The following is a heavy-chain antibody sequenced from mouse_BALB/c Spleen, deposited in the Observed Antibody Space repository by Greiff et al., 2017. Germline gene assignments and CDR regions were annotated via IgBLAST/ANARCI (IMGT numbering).Heavy chain of an antibody. CDR2: INPSNGRT. CDR3: ARGAHPMDY. CDR1: GYTFTSYW. V-gene: IGHV1S81*02. Sequence: VQLQQPGAELVKPGASVKLSCKASGYTFTSYWMHWVKQRPGQGLEWIGEINPSNGRTNYNEKFKSKATLTVDKSSSTAYMQLSSLTSEDSAVYYCARGAHPMDYWGQGTSVTVSS. J-gene: IGHJ4*01.